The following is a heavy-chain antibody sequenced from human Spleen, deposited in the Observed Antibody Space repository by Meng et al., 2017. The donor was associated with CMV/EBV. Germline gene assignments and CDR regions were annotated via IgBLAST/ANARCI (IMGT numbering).Heavy chain of an antibody. CDR2: INHSGRT. CDR3: AGKRTYYYDSSGYYSLNWFDP. CDR1: GGSFSGYY. V-gene: IGHV4-34*01. D-gene: IGHD3-22*01. Sequence: LQAWGGCLLKPSEPLSLPCADCGGSFSGYYWSGIRQPPGKGLEWIGEINHSGRTNYNPSLKSRVTISVDTSKNQFSLKLSSVTAADTAVYYCAGKRTYYYDSSGYYSLNWFDPWGQGTLVTVSS. J-gene: IGHJ5*02.